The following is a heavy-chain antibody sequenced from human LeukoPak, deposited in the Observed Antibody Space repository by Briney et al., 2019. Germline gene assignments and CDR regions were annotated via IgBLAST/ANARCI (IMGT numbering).Heavy chain of an antibody. CDR1: GGSFSGYY. V-gene: IGHV4-59*01. CDR2: IYYSGST. CDR3: ARGRVLGIYYYYYMDV. Sequence: SETLSLTCAVYGGSFSGYYWSWIRQPPGKGLEWIGYIYYSGSTNYNPSLKSRVTISVDTSKNQFSLKLSSVTAADTAVYYCARGRVLGIYYYYYMDVWGKGTTVTVSS. J-gene: IGHJ6*03. D-gene: IGHD2/OR15-2a*01.